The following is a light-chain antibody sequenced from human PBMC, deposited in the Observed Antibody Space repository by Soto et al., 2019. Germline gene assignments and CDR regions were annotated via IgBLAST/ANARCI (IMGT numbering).Light chain of an antibody. CDR2: GAS. Sequence: DIQMTRTPSSLSASVGDRVSITRRARHVIYSYVAWYQQKPGSVPKLLIDGASTLQSGVPSRFSGSGSGTEFTLTISSLQPDYFATYCCQHYENYLTFGQGTKVEIK. V-gene: IGKV1-27*01. J-gene: IGKJ1*01. CDR1: HVIYSY. CDR3: QHYENYLT.